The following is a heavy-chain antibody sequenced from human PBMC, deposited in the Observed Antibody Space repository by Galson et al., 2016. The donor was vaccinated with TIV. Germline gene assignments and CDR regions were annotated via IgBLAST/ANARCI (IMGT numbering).Heavy chain of an antibody. J-gene: IGHJ4*02. CDR2: INPYSGAT. CDR3: ARSERGSYKGFDY. CDR1: GYTLIDYY. Sequence: SVKVSCKASGYTLIDYYMHWVRQAPGQGLEWMGWINPYSGATNYAQKFQGRVTMTRDKSIGTAYMELNRLRSDDTALYFCARSERGSYKGFDYWGRGTLVTVSS. D-gene: IGHD5-24*01. V-gene: IGHV1-2*02.